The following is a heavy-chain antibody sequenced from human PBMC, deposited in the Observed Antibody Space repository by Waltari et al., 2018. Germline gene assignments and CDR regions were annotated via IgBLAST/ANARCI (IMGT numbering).Heavy chain of an antibody. CDR3: ARDRGGGLFDY. CDR1: GFIFSDYY. Sequence: QVQLVESGGGLVKPGGSLRLSCAGSGFIFSDYYMNWIRQAPGQGLEWVSYISGSSSYTRNAASVKGRFTISRDNAKNSLYLQMSSLRAEDTAVYYCARDRGGGLFDYWGQGSLVTVSS. D-gene: IGHD2-15*01. J-gene: IGHJ4*02. CDR2: ISGSSSYT. V-gene: IGHV3-11*06.